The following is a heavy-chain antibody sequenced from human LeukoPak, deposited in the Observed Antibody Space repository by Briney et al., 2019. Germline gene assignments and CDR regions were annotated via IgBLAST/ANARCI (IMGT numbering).Heavy chain of an antibody. V-gene: IGHV4-59*08. D-gene: IGHD6-13*01. CDR3: ARHGEQQLVYFDY. CDR2: IFYSGST. Sequence: PSETLSLTCTVSGGAINTYCWSWIRQPPGQGLEWIGYIFYSGSTNYNPSLKSRVTISVDMSENQFSLRLNSVTAADTAVYYCARHGEQQLVYFDYWGQGTLVTVSS. CDR1: GGAINTYC. J-gene: IGHJ4*02.